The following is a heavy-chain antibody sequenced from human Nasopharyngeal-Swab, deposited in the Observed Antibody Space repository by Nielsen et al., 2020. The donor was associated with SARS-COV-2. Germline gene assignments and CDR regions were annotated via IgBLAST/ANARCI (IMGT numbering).Heavy chain of an antibody. Sequence: SVKVSCKASGDSFSRYVISWVRQAPGQGLEWMGRIIPILAITNYAQKFEGRVTITADTSTNTAYLELRSLRAEDTALYYCARGGIVVVPAPMENIWFDSWGQGTLVTVSS. D-gene: IGHD2-2*01. V-gene: IGHV1-69*04. CDR3: ARGGIVVVPAPMENIWFDS. CDR2: IIPILAIT. CDR1: GDSFSRYV. J-gene: IGHJ5*01.